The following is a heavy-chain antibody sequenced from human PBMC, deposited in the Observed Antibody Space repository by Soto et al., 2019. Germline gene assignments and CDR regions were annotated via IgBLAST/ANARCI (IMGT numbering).Heavy chain of an antibody. D-gene: IGHD3-3*01. CDR1: GFTFSNFG. V-gene: IGHV3-23*01. Sequence: PGGSLRLSCAASGFTFSNFGMTWVRQAPGEGLEWVSGISGSGTNTYYAESVKGRFTVSRDNSKDTLFLHIASLKADDTAVYYCEKDEEWPPWRGYFGSWGQGPLVTVYS. CDR2: ISGSGTNT. CDR3: EKDEEWPPWRGYFGS. J-gene: IGHJ4*02.